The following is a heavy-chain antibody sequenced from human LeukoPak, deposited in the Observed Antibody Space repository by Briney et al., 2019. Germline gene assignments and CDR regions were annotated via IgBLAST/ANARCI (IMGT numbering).Heavy chain of an antibody. Sequence: GGSLRLSCAASGFTFSSCWMSWVRQAPGKGLEWVANIKQDGSEKYYVDSVKGRFTISRDNAKNSLYLQMNSLRAEDTAVYYCARDQVLRRQWLVRGYYYYGMDVWGQGTTVTVSS. CDR3: ARDQVLRRQWLVRGYYYYGMDV. V-gene: IGHV3-7*01. CDR1: GFTFSSCW. CDR2: IKQDGSEK. J-gene: IGHJ6*02. D-gene: IGHD6-19*01.